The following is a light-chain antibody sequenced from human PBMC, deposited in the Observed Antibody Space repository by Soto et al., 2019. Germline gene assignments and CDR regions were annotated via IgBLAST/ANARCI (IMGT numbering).Light chain of an antibody. CDR3: QQYNNWLIT. V-gene: IGKV3-20*01. CDR1: QSVSSSQ. CDR2: DAS. J-gene: IGKJ5*01. Sequence: EIVLTQSPGTLSLSAWERAALSCRASQSVSSSQLAWYQQKPGKPPRLLIYDASSRATGIPDRFSGSGSGTDFTLTISRLEPEDFAVYYCQQYNNWLITFGQGTRLEIK.